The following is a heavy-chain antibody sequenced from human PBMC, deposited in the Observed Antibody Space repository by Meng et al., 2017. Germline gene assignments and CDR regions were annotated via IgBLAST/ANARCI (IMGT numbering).Heavy chain of an antibody. CDR2: INPKSGAT. J-gene: IGHJ5*02. V-gene: IGHV1-2*02. CDR3: ARDGCSGGSCFGVGWVDP. Sequence: ASVKVSCKASGYTFTTYYMHWVRQAPGQGLEWMGWINPKSGATTYAQKFQGRVTMTRDTSISTANMELSRLGSDDTAVYYCARDGCSGGSCFGVGWVDPWGQGTLVTVSS. CDR1: GYTFTTYY. D-gene: IGHD2-15*01.